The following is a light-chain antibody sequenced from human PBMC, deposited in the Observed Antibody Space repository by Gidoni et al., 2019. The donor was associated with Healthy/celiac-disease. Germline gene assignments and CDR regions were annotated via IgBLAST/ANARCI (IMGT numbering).Light chain of an antibody. Sequence: DIQMTQSPSTLSASVGDRVTITCRSSQSISSWLAWYQQKPGEAPKPLIDKASSLESGVPSRFSGSGSGTEFTLTISSLQPDDFATYYCQQYNSYSGTFXQXTKVXIK. CDR3: QQYNSYSGT. J-gene: IGKJ1*01. CDR2: KAS. V-gene: IGKV1-5*03. CDR1: QSISSW.